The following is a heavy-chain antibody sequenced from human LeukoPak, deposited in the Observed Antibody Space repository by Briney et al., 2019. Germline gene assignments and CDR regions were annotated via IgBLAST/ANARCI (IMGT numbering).Heavy chain of an antibody. CDR3: ARLLKFYDFSFDP. D-gene: IGHD3-3*01. CDR2: THWNGTSV. CDR1: GFTFDEYD. J-gene: IGHJ5*02. Sequence: GGSLRLSCAASGFTFDEYDMTWVRQVPGKGLEWVSGTHWNGTSVDYAESVKGRFTISRDNAKNSVYLQMNSLRPEDTAFYYCARLLKFYDFSFDPWGQGTLVTVSS. V-gene: IGHV3-20*04.